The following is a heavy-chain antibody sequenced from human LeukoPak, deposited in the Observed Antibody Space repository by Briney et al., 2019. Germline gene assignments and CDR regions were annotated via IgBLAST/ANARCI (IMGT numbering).Heavy chain of an antibody. J-gene: IGHJ6*03. CDR1: AGSISSSY. CDR2: IYYNGHT. CDR3: ATILPVNYYMDV. Sequence: TSETLSLTCTLSAGSISSSYWSWIRQPPGKGLESIGYIYYNGHTNYNPSLKSRVTISVDTSKNQFTLKLSSVTAADTAVYYCATILPVNYYMDVWGKGTTVTVSS. D-gene: IGHD2-21*01. V-gene: IGHV4-59*01.